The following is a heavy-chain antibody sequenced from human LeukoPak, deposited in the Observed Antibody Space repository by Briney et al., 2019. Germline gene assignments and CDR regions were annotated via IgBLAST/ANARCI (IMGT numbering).Heavy chain of an antibody. CDR1: GGSFSGYY. D-gene: IGHD6-6*01. Sequence: SETLSLTCAVYGGSFSGYYWSWIRQPPGKRLEWIGEINHSGTINYNPSLKSRVTISLHTSKNQFSLRLTSVTAADTAIYYCARSPYWTIAARPMDYWGQGTLVTVSS. CDR2: INHSGTI. V-gene: IGHV4-34*01. CDR3: ARSPYWTIAARPMDY. J-gene: IGHJ4*02.